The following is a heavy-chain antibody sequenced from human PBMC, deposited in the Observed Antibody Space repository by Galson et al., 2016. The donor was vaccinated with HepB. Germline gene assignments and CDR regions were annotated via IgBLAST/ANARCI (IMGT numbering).Heavy chain of an antibody. CDR3: VKDFYGSGSYYSVGHDH. D-gene: IGHD3-10*01. CDR2: ITGGGVSP. J-gene: IGHJ4*02. CDR1: GFTFSNYA. Sequence: SLRLSCAASGFTFSNYAMSWVPQAPGKGPEWVSSITGGGVSPKYADSATARFTISRENTNNTLHLQMNSLRAEYTAVYYCVKDFYGSGSYYSVGHDHWGQGTLVTVSS. V-gene: IGHV3-23*01.